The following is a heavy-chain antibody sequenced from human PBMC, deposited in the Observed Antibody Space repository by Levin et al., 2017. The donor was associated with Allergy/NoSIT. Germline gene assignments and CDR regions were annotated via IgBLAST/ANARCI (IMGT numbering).Heavy chain of an antibody. Sequence: RAGGSLRLSCGTSGFTFNRNGMHWVRQAPGKGLEWVASISYDGSTKYYGDSVKGRLTISRDNRRNTLYLQMNSLRAEDTAVYYCAKESPRVRDFDNWGQGTLVIVSS. CDR2: ISYDGSTK. CDR3: AKESPRVRDFDN. D-gene: IGHD3-10*01. J-gene: IGHJ4*02. CDR1: GFTFNRNG. V-gene: IGHV3-30*18.